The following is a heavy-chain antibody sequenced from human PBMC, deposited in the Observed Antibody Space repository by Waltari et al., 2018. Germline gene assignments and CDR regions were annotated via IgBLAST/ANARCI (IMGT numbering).Heavy chain of an antibody. CDR3: ARVGDYGDYVRAFDI. D-gene: IGHD4-17*01. Sequence: QVQLQESGPGLVKPSETLSLTCTVSGGSISSHYWSWIRQPPGKGLEWIGYTYYSGSTNYNPSPKSVVTISVDTSKNQFSLKLSSVTAADTAVYYCARVGDYGDYVRAFDIWGQGTMVTVSS. CDR1: GGSISSHY. J-gene: IGHJ3*02. CDR2: TYYSGST. V-gene: IGHV4-59*11.